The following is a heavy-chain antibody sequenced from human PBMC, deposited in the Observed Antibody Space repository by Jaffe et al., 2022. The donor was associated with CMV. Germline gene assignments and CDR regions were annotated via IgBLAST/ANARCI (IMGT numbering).Heavy chain of an antibody. Sequence: QVQLVQSGAEVKKPGSSVKVSCKASGGTFSSYAISWVRQAPGQGLEWMGRIIPILGIANYAQKFQGRVTITADKSTSTAYMELSSLRSEDTAVYYCARDNGYSGPDERGAFDYWGQGTLVTVSS. CDR3: ARDNGYSGPDERGAFDY. D-gene: IGHD5-12*01. CDR1: GGTFSSYA. CDR2: IIPILGIA. V-gene: IGHV1-69*09. J-gene: IGHJ4*02.